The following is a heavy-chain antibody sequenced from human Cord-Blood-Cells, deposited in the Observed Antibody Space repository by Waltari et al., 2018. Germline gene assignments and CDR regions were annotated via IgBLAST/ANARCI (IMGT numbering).Heavy chain of an antibody. CDR2: IIPIFGTA. J-gene: IGHJ4*02. V-gene: IGHV1-69*12. Sequence: QVQLVQSGAEVKKTGSTVKVSCKAAGGTLSSYAISRVRKAPGQGLEWMGGIIPIFGTANYAQKFQGRVTITADESTSTAYMELSSLRSEDTAVYYCARDGGDCSSTSCFDYWGQGTLVTVSS. CDR1: GGTLSSYA. D-gene: IGHD2-2*01. CDR3: ARDGGDCSSTSCFDY.